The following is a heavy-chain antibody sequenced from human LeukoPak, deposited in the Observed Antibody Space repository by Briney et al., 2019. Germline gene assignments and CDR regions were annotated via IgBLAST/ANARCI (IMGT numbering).Heavy chain of an antibody. V-gene: IGHV3-53*01. CDR2: IYSGGST. J-gene: IGHJ4*02. CDR1: GFTFSSYS. Sequence: GGSLRLSCAASGFTFSSYSMNWVRQAPGKGLEWVSVIYSGGSTYYADSVKGRFTISRDNSKNTLYLQMNSLRAEDTAVYYCARVGYRYYFDYWGQGTLVTVSS. D-gene: IGHD5-18*01. CDR3: ARVGYRYYFDY.